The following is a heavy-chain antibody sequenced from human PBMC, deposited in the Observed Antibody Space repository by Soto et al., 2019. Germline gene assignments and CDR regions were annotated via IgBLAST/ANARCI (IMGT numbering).Heavy chain of an antibody. CDR2: INSVNGDT. J-gene: IGHJ6*02. Sequence: QAQLVQSGAEVKKPGASVKVSCRASGYTFTNYAMHWVRQAPGQRLEWIGWINSVNGDTRYSQNFQGRVTITRDTSASTAYMEVSSLTSEDTAIYLCARAPFLPPPSQYYYAIDVWSQGTTVTVSS. CDR3: ARAPFLPPPSQYYYAIDV. CDR1: GYTFTNYA. V-gene: IGHV1-3*01.